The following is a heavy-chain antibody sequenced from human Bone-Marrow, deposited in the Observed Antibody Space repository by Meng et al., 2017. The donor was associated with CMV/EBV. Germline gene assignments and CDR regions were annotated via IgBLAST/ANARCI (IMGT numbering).Heavy chain of an antibody. V-gene: IGHV4-39*07. J-gene: IGHJ4*02. CDR1: GDSINSRSYY. Sequence: GSLRLSCTVSGDSINSRSYYWDWIRQPPGKGLEWIGSFYHSGSTYYNPSLKSRVTMSVDTSKNQFSLRLSSVTAADTAVYYCASGYSFGKFDYWGQGTLVTVSS. D-gene: IGHD5-18*01. CDR3: ASGYSFGKFDY. CDR2: FYHSGST.